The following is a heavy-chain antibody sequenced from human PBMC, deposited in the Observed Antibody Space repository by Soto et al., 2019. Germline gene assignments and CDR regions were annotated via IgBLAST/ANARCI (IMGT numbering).Heavy chain of an antibody. D-gene: IGHD3-3*01. J-gene: IGHJ3*02. V-gene: IGHV3-23*01. CDR1: GFTFSSYA. CDR3: AKDDRYYDFWSGYSTVLAFDI. Sequence: GGSLRLSCAASGFTFSSYAMSWVRQAPGKGLEWVSAISGSGGSTYYADSVKGRFTISRDNSKNTLYLQMNSLRAEDTAVYYCAKDDRYYDFWSGYSTVLAFDIWGQGTMVTVSS. CDR2: ISGSGGST.